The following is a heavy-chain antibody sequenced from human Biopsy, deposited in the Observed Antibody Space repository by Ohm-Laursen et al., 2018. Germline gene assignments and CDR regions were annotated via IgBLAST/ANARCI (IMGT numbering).Heavy chain of an antibody. Sequence: SLRLSCTAPGFPFSNYAMTWVRQAPGKGLEWVSCSSGSGNSTFYADSVKGRFAVSRDNSKNTLYLQMNSLRAEDTAVYYCAKSWVGSCYNGVDPWGQGTLVTVSS. D-gene: IGHD2-15*01. J-gene: IGHJ5*02. CDR3: AKSWVGSCYNGVDP. CDR1: GFPFSNYA. V-gene: IGHV3-23*01. CDR2: SSGSGNST.